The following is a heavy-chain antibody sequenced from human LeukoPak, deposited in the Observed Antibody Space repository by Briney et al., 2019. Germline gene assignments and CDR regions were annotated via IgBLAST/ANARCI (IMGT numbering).Heavy chain of an antibody. Sequence: SEALSLTCAVYGGPFSGYYWSWIRQPPGKGLEWIGYIYYSGSTNYNPSLTSRVTISVDTSKNQFSQKLTSVTAADTAVYYCATSHYYYCMDVWGKGTTVTVSS. CDR1: GGPFSGYY. J-gene: IGHJ6*03. V-gene: IGHV4-59*01. CDR2: IYYSGST. CDR3: ATSHYYYCMDV.